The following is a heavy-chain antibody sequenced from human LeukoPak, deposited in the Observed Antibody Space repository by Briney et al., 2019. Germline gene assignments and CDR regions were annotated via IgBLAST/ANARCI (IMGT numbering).Heavy chain of an antibody. CDR2: ISDSGGSA. CDR1: GFTFTNYA. CDR3: AKDNWYLDY. J-gene: IGHJ4*02. V-gene: IGHV3-23*01. D-gene: IGHD1-1*01. Sequence: GGSLRLSCAASGFTFTNYAMSWVRQAPGKGLEWVSSISDSGGSAFYADSVRGRFTISRDNSKSTLYLQMSSLRAEDTAVYYCAKDNWYLDYWGQGTLVTVSS.